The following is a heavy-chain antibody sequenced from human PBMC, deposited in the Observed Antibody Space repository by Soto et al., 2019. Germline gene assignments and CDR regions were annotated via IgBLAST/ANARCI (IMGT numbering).Heavy chain of an antibody. D-gene: IGHD5-18*01. CDR2: INPSGGST. J-gene: IGHJ4*02. V-gene: IGHV1-46*03. CDR3: ARVTLPGYSYGLYYFDY. Sequence: ASVKVCCKASRYTSTSYYMQWVRQAPGQGLEWMGIINPSGGSTSYAQKFQGRVTMTRDTSTSTVYMELSSLRSEDTAVYYCARVTLPGYSYGLYYFDYWGQGTLVTVSS. CDR1: RYTSTSYY.